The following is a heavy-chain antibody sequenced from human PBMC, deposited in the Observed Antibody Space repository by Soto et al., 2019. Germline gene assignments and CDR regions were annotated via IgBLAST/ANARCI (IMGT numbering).Heavy chain of an antibody. Sequence: AGGSLRLSCAASGFTFSSYWMSWVRQAPGKGLEWVANIKQDGSEKYYVDSVKGRFTISRDNAKNSLYLQMNSLRAEDTAVYYCARERSDYDILTGPSPPDAFDIWGQGTMVTVSS. CDR3: ARERSDYDILTGPSPPDAFDI. CDR1: GFTFSSYW. J-gene: IGHJ3*02. V-gene: IGHV3-7*01. D-gene: IGHD3-9*01. CDR2: IKQDGSEK.